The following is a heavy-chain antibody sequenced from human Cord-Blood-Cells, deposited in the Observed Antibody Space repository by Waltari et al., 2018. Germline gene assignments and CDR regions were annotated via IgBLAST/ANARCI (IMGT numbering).Heavy chain of an antibody. Sequence: QVQLVQSGAEVKKPGSSVKVSCKASGATFSSDTISWVRQPPAQGLEWMGRIIPILGIANYAQKVQGRVTITADKSTSTAYMELSSLRSEDTAVYYCASNYYDSSGYYYARFDYWGQGTLVTVSS. CDR2: IIPILGIA. V-gene: IGHV1-69*02. J-gene: IGHJ4*02. CDR3: ASNYYDSSGYYYARFDY. CDR1: GATFSSDT. D-gene: IGHD3-22*01.